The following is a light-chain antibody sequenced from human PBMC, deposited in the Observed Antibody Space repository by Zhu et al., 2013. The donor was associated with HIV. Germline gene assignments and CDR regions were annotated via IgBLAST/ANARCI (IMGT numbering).Light chain of an antibody. CDR2: GAS. J-gene: IGKJ5*01. V-gene: IGKV3-15*01. CDR3: QQYNNWPPIT. CDR1: QSVASN. Sequence: EIVLAQSPGTLSVSPGERVILSCRASQSVASNLAWYQQRPGQAPRLLIYGASTRATGVPARFSGSGSGTEFTLTVSSLQSEDFAVYFCQQYNNWPPITFGQGTRLEIK.